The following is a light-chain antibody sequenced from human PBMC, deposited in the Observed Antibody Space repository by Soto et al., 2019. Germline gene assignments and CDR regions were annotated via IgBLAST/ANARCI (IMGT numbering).Light chain of an antibody. J-gene: IGKJ1*01. CDR2: WAS. CDR1: QSILHRSNNKNA. CDR3: PQFYTTPRT. V-gene: IGKV4-1*01. Sequence: DIVMTQPSDSLAVSLGERATINCKSSQSILHRSNNKNALAWYQQKPGQPPRLLISWASTRETWVHDRFSGSGSGTIFTLTITNLQPAAAAVYLCPQFYTTPRTFGQGHKVEI.